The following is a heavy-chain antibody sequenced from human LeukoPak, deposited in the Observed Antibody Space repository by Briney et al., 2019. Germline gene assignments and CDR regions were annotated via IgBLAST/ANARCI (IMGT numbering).Heavy chain of an antibody. CDR1: GFTFSSYG. CDR2: IRYDGSNK. J-gene: IGHJ4*02. D-gene: IGHD2-15*01. Sequence: GGSLRLSCAASGFTFSSYGMHWVRQAPGKGLEWVAFIRYDGSNKYYADSVKGRFTISRDNSKNTLYLQMNSLRAEDTAVYYCAKDRPGYCSGGSCYSRAGIDYWGQGTLVTVSS. CDR3: AKDRPGYCSGGSCYSRAGIDY. V-gene: IGHV3-30*02.